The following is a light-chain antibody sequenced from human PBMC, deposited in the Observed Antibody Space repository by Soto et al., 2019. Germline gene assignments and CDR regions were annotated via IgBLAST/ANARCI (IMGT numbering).Light chain of an antibody. Sequence: DIEMTQSPSSLSASVRDRVTITCRASQGISNDLAWYQQKPGKVPTLLIYDASTLKSGVPSRFSGSGSGTDFTLTISSLQPEDVAAYYCQRYNSAPFTFGPGTKVDIK. J-gene: IGKJ3*01. V-gene: IGKV1-27*01. CDR2: DAS. CDR1: QGISND. CDR3: QRYNSAPFT.